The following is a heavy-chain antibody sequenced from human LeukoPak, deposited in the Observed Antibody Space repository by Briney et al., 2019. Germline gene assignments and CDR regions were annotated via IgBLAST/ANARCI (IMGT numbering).Heavy chain of an antibody. J-gene: IGHJ5*02. V-gene: IGHV4-59*08. D-gene: IGHD6-13*01. CDR3: ARLEGIAPVGTIWFDP. CDR2: FYYSGST. Sequence: SETLSLTCTVSGGSIRGYSWSWIRQPLGKGLEWIGYFYYSGSTNYNPSLKSRVTISVDTSKNQFSLKLSSVTAADTAVYYCARLEGIAPVGTIWFDPWGRGTLVTVSS. CDR1: GGSIRGYS.